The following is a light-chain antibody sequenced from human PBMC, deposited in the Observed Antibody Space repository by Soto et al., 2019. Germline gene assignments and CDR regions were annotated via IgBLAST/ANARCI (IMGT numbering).Light chain of an antibody. CDR3: SSYTSSSTLCV. CDR1: SSDVGGYNY. CDR2: EVS. Sequence: QSVLTQPASVSGSPGQSITISCTGTSSDVGGYNYASWYQQHPGKAPKLMIYEVSNRPSGVSNRFSGSKSGNTASLTISGLQAEDEADYYCSSYTSSSTLCVFGTGTKVTVL. V-gene: IGLV2-14*01. J-gene: IGLJ1*01.